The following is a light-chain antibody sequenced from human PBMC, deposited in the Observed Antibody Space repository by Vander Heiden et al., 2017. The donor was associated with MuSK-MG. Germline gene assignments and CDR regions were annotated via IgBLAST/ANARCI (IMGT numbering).Light chain of an antibody. CDR1: QSILYSSNNKNY. Sequence: DIVMTLSPDSMDVSLGERATINCTYSQSILYSSNNKNYLAWYQQKTGQPPKLLIYWASTREAGVPDRFSGSGSGTDFTLTINSLQAEDVAVYYCQQYDDSSVTFGGGTKVEIK. CDR2: WAS. CDR3: QQYDDSSVT. V-gene: IGKV4-1*01. J-gene: IGKJ4*01.